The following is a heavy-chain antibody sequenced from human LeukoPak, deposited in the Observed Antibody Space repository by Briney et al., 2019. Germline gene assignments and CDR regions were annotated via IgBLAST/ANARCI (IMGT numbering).Heavy chain of an antibody. J-gene: IGHJ4*02. V-gene: IGHV3-20*01. CDR3: ARDLGYCTNGVCYPYYFDY. D-gene: IGHD2-8*01. CDR2: INWNGGST. CDR1: GFTFDDYG. Sequence: GPGGSLRLSCAASGFTFDDYGMSWVRQAPGKGLEWVSGINWNGGSTGYADSVKGRFTISRDNAKNSLYLQMNSLRAEDTALYHCARDLGYCTNGVCYPYYFDYWGQGTLVTVSS.